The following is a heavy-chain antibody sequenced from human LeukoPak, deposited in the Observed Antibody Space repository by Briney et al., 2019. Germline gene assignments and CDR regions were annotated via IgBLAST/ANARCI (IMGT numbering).Heavy chain of an antibody. D-gene: IGHD5-18*01. CDR2: IYYSGST. Sequence: SETLSLTCTVSGGSISSYYWSWIRQPPGKGLEWMGYIYYSGSTNYNPSLKSRVTISVDTSKNQFSLKLISVTAADTAVYYCARHGYIYTSAFDIWGQGTMVTVSS. CDR1: GGSISSYY. J-gene: IGHJ3*02. V-gene: IGHV4-59*01. CDR3: ARHGYIYTSAFDI.